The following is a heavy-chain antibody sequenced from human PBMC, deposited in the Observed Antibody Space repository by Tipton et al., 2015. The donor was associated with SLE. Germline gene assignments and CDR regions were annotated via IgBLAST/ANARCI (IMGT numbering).Heavy chain of an antibody. CDR1: GGTFSTYV. V-gene: IGHV1-69*01. J-gene: IGHJ4*02. CDR2: VIPLFGSA. CDR3: AREAAYCTNGVCHLDY. D-gene: IGHD2-8*01. Sequence: QLVQSGAEVKKPGSSVKVSCKASGGTFSTYVISWVRQAPGQGLEWMGGVIPLFGSATYAQKFQGRLTIAADESTSTAYMELSSLKSEDTAVYYCAREAAYCTNGVCHLDYWGQGTLVTVSS.